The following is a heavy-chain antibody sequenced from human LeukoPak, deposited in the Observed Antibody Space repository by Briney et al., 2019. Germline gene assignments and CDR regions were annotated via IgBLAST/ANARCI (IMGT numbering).Heavy chain of an antibody. D-gene: IGHD3-10*01. J-gene: IGHJ6*02. V-gene: IGHV1-18*04. CDR3: AGAGMIRGVAPTYYYYGMDV. CDR1: GYCFPSYG. CDR2: ISAYNGHT. Sequence: ASVTVSCTASGYCFPSYGITWVRQAPGQELEWMGWISAYNGHTNYTQKFKDTVTMTTDTSTSTAYMELRSLRSDYTAVYFCAGAGMIRGVAPTYYYYGMDVWRQGTTVTVSS.